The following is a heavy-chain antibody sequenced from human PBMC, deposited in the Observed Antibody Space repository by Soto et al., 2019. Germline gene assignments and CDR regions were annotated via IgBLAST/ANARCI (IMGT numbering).Heavy chain of an antibody. CDR3: QRSYCIPNSCYNGYFDY. CDR1: GYSFTNNW. D-gene: IGHD2-2*02. J-gene: IGHJ4*01. CDR2: IDPRDSYT. Sequence: PGESLKISCDGSGYSFTNNWISWVRQMPGKGLEWMGRIDPRDSYTNYSPSFQGHVTISVDKSDNTSYLQWNSLKASDSAMYFCQRSYCIPNSCYNGYFDYWGRGTLVTVSS. V-gene: IGHV5-10-1*01.